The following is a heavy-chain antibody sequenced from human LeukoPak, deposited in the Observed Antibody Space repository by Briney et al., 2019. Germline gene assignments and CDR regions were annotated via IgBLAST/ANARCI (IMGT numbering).Heavy chain of an antibody. V-gene: IGHV4-59*11. CDR3: ARDLGGLRGRMVRGIIPPPYYMDV. Sequence: SETLSLTCTVSGGSISSHYWSWIRQPPGKGLEWFGYIYYTGSTNYNPSLESRVTISIDTSKNQFSVKLSSVTAADTAVYYCARDLGGLRGRMVRGIIPPPYYMDVWGKGTTVTVSS. J-gene: IGHJ6*03. D-gene: IGHD3-10*01. CDR2: IYYTGST. CDR1: GGSISSHY.